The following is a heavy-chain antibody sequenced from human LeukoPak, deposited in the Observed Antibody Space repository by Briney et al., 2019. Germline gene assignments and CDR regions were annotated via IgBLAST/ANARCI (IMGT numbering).Heavy chain of an antibody. J-gene: IGHJ4*02. CDR3: ARGVGTPSHLYYFDY. Sequence: GASVKVSCKASGYTFTNYYMHWVRQAPGQGLEWMGIINPSGGSTNYAQKFQGRVTLTRDTSTSTVNMELSSLRSEDTAVYYCARGVGTPSHLYYFDYWGQGTLVTVSS. CDR2: INPSGGST. V-gene: IGHV1-46*01. CDR1: GYTFTNYY. D-gene: IGHD5-12*01.